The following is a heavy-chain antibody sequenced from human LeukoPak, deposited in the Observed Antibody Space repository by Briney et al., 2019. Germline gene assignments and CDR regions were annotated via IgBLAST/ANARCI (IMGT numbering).Heavy chain of an antibody. CDR1: GYTFTSYG. CDR2: INTYNGNT. CDR3: ARDVSGWSLFDY. V-gene: IGHV1-18*01. D-gene: IGHD6-19*01. Sequence: ASVKVSCKASGYTFTSYGISWVRQAPGQGLEWMGWINTYNGNTNYAQKLQGRVTMTTDTSTSTAYMELRSLGSDDTAVYYCARDVSGWSLFDYWGQGTLVTVSS. J-gene: IGHJ4*02.